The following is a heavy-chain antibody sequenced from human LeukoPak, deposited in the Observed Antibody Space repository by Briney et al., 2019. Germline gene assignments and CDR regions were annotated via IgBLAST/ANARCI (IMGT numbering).Heavy chain of an antibody. Sequence: GGSLRLSCAASGFTFSTYTMTWVRQAPGKGLEWVSFISSGSGYIYYADSVKGRFTISRDNSKNTLYLQMNSLRAEDTAVYYCAKSNSMIVVVDAFDIWGQGTMVTVSS. CDR2: ISSGSGYI. J-gene: IGHJ3*02. CDR1: GFTFSTYT. D-gene: IGHD3-22*01. V-gene: IGHV3-23*01. CDR3: AKSNSMIVVVDAFDI.